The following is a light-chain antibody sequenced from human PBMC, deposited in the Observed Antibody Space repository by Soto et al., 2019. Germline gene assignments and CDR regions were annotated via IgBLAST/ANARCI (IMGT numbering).Light chain of an antibody. Sequence: DLPVTQSPSSLSASVGDRITITCRTSQNINTYLNWYQQNPGKVPKLLISAASNLQSGVPSRFSGSGSGTEFSLTITSLQAEDFATYYCQQTDDNPRTFGQGTKV. V-gene: IGKV1-39*01. J-gene: IGKJ1*01. CDR2: AAS. CDR1: QNINTY. CDR3: QQTDDNPRT.